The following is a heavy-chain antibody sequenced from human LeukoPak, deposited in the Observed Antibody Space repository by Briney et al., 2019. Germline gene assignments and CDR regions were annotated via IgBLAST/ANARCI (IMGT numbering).Heavy chain of an antibody. Sequence: SQTLSLTCVVSGGSISRGSYYWNWIRQPAGKGLEWMGRIYNSGSTNYNPSLKSRVTISADMSRNQLSLQLTSVTAADTAVYYCARQTFGVLYFDSWGQGTLVIVPS. D-gene: IGHD3-10*01. CDR2: IYNSGST. CDR1: GGSISRGSYY. CDR3: ARQTFGVLYFDS. V-gene: IGHV4-61*02. J-gene: IGHJ4*02.